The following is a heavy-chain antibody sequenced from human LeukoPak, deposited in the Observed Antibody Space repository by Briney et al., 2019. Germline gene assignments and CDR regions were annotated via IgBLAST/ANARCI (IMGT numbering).Heavy chain of an antibody. Sequence: SETLSLICTVSGGSISGWYWSWIRQPPGKGLGWIGYIYDSGSTNYNPSLKSRVTMSIDTSKNQFSLKLSSVTAADTAVYYCARETRLTGFFGGLGFNYWGQGTLVTVSS. CDR3: ARETRLTGFFGGLGFNY. CDR2: IYDSGST. J-gene: IGHJ4*02. V-gene: IGHV4-59*01. CDR1: GGSISGWY. D-gene: IGHD3-3*01.